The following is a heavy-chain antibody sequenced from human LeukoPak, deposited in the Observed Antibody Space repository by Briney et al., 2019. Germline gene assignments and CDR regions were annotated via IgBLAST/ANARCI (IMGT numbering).Heavy chain of an antibody. CDR1: GGSFSGYY. D-gene: IGHD5-12*01. CDR3: ARRNGRDLVPSFRRRYYFDY. J-gene: IGHJ4*02. Sequence: KPSETLSLTCAVYGGSFSGYYWSWIRQPPGKGLEWIGEINHSGSTNYNPSLKSRVTISVDTSKNQFSLKVSSVTAADTAVYYCARRNGRDLVPSFRRRYYFDYWGQGTLVTVSS. CDR2: INHSGST. V-gene: IGHV4-34*01.